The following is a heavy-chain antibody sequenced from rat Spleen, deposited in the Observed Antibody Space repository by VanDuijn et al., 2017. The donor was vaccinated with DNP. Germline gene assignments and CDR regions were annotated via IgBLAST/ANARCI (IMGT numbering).Heavy chain of an antibody. CDR2: ITNSGDST. Sequence: EVQLVESGGGLVQPGRSLKLSCAASGFTFSDYDMAWVRQAPTKGLEWVASITNSGDSTYYRDSVKGRFTISRDNAKSTLYLQMDSLRSEDTATYYCTNTLLGTGGFAYWGQGTLVTVSS. V-gene: IGHV5-20*01. J-gene: IGHJ3*01. CDR1: GFTFSDYD. D-gene: IGHD4-6*01. CDR3: TNTLLGTGGFAY.